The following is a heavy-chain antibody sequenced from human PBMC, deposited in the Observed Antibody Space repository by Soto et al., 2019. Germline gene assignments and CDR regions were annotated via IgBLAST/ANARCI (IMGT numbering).Heavy chain of an antibody. CDR1: SGSFSGYY. D-gene: IGHD3-3*01. J-gene: IGHJ4*02. Sequence: QVQLQQWGAGLLKPSETLSLTCAVYSGSFSGYYYSWIRQPPGGGLEWIGEITHGGTTTYSPSLKSRVTMSLETSKNQFSLNMTSMTAADTGVYYCARVRLFLTTSGLAITYFDYWGQGSLVTVSS. CDR3: ARVRLFLTTSGLAITYFDY. V-gene: IGHV4-34*01. CDR2: ITHGGTT.